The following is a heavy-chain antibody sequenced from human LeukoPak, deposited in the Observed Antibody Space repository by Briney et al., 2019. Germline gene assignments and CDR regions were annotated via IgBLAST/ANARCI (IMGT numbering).Heavy chain of an antibody. J-gene: IGHJ5*02. Sequence: ASVKLSCKASGYTFTSYYMHWVRQAPGQGLEWMGIINPSGGSTSYAQKFQGRVTMTRDTSTSTVYMELSSLRSEDTAVYYCARGLNVVVVAATQARGWFDPWGQGTLVTASS. CDR1: GYTFTSYY. V-gene: IGHV1-46*01. CDR3: ARGLNVVVVAATQARGWFDP. D-gene: IGHD2-15*01. CDR2: INPSGGST.